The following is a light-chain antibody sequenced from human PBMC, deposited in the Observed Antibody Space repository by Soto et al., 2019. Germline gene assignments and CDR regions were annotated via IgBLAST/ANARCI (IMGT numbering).Light chain of an antibody. Sequence: DIQMTQSPSSLSASVGDRVTITCRASQGISNYLAWYQQKPGKVPKLLIYAASTLHSGVPSRFSGSGSGTDFTITISSLQPEDVATYCCQKYNSAPWTFGQGTKVEIK. CDR3: QKYNSAPWT. CDR2: AAS. CDR1: QGISNY. J-gene: IGKJ1*01. V-gene: IGKV1-27*01.